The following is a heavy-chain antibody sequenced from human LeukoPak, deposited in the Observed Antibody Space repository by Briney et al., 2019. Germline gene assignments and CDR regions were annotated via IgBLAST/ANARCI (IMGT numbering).Heavy chain of an antibody. J-gene: IGHJ4*02. Sequence: GALRLSCAASGFTFSSYGMHWVRQAPGKGLEWVAVISYDGSNKYYADSVKGRFTISRDNSKNTLYLQMNSLRAEDTAVYYCASSPWGLFDYWGQGTLVTVSS. CDR3: ASSPWGLFDY. D-gene: IGHD3-16*01. CDR2: ISYDGSNK. CDR1: GFTFSSYG. V-gene: IGHV3-30*03.